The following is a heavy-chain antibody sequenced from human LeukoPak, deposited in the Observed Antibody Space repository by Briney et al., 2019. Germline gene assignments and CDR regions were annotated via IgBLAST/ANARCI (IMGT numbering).Heavy chain of an antibody. CDR2: INPSGGST. V-gene: IGHV1-46*01. D-gene: IGHD6-19*01. CDR1: GYTFTSYY. CDR3: ARVYGVAGHRDTFYGMDV. Sequence: ASVKASCKASGYTFTSYYMHWVRQAPGQGLEWMGIINPSGGSTSYAQKFQGRVTMTRDTSTSTVYMELSSLRSEDTAVYYCARVYGVAGHRDTFYGMDVWGKGTTVTVSS. J-gene: IGHJ6*04.